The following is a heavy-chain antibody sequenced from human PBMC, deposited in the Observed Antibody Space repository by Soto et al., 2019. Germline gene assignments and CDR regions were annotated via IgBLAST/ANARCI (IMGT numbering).Heavy chain of an antibody. J-gene: IGHJ4*02. CDR3: ARDSTVRPFDY. D-gene: IGHD4-17*01. CDR1: GGSIISCGYY. V-gene: IGHV4-31*03. CDR2: IYYSGST. Sequence: SETLSLTCTVSGGSIISCGYYWSWIRQHPGKGLEWIGYIYYSGSTYYSPSLKSRVTISVDTSKNQFSLKLSSVTAADTAVYYCARDSTVRPFDYWGQGTLVSVSS.